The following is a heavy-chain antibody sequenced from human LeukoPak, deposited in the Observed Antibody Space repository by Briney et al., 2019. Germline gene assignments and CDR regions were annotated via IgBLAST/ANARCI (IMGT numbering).Heavy chain of an antibody. V-gene: IGHV4-59*12. D-gene: IGHD3-10*01. CDR2: IYYSGST. CDR1: GGSISSYY. CDR3: ARDLEIGEPDY. J-gene: IGHJ4*02. Sequence: PSETLSLTCTVSGGSISSYYWSWIRQPPGKGLEWIGYIYYSGSTNYNPSLKSRVTMSVDTSKSQFSLKLRPVTAADTAVYYCARDLEIGEPDYWGQGTLVTVSS.